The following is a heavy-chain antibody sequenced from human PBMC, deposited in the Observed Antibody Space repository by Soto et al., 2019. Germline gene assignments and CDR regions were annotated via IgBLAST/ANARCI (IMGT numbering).Heavy chain of an antibody. CDR1: GFTFKSYP. J-gene: IGHJ4*02. Sequence: GWSLRLSCAASGFTFKSYPLHWVRQAPGKGLEWVAVISYDGKNKYYADSVKGRFTSSRDNSKNTLYLQMDSLRTEDTAVYYCARDVSVASADYYFDSWGQGTPVTVSS. CDR3: ARDVSVASADYYFDS. CDR2: ISYDGKNK. D-gene: IGHD6-13*01. V-gene: IGHV3-30*04.